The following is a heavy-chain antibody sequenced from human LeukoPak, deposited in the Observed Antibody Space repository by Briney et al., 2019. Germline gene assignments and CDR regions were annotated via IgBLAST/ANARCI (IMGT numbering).Heavy chain of an antibody. Sequence: GRSLRLSCAASGFTFSSYAMPWVRQAPGKGLEWVANIQQDGSEKSIVDSVKGRFTISRDNAENSVHLQMNSLRDEDTVVYFCAMWNVAFDYWGQGTLVTVSS. V-gene: IGHV3-7*02. J-gene: IGHJ4*02. CDR2: IQQDGSEK. CDR3: AMWNVAFDY. CDR1: GFTFSSYA. D-gene: IGHD1-1*01.